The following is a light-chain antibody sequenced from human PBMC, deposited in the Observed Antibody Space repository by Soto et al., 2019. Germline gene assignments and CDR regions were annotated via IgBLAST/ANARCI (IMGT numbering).Light chain of an antibody. CDR2: GTS. Sequence: EIVLTQSPGTLSLSPGERATLFSGASQSVSSSYLAWYQQKPGQAPRLLIHGTSSRATGIPDRFSGSGSGTDFTLTISSLEPEDFAVYYCQQRSNWPLTFGGGTKVDIK. CDR1: QSVSSSY. CDR3: QQRSNWPLT. V-gene: IGKV3D-20*02. J-gene: IGKJ4*01.